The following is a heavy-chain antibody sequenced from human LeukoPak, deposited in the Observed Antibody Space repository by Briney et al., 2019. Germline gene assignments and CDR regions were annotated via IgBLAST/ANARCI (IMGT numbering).Heavy chain of an antibody. Sequence: GGSLRLSCAASGFTFSNAWMSWVRQAPGKGLGWFGRFKTKTNGGTTDYTAPVKGRFTISRDDSKNTLYLQMNSLKTEDTAVYYCTTEYSGYDYFGYYYYYMDVWGKGTTVTVSS. J-gene: IGHJ6*03. D-gene: IGHD5-12*01. CDR2: FKTKTNGGTT. CDR3: TTEYSGYDYFGYYYYYMDV. CDR1: GFTFSNAW. V-gene: IGHV3-15*01.